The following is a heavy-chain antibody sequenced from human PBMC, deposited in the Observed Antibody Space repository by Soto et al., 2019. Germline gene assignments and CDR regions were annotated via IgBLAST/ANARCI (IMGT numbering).Heavy chain of an antibody. Sequence: EVQLVESGGGLIQPGGSLRLSCEASGFTVSDNYMTWVRQAPGKGLEWVSTIGGTDGDSDGVPWYEDSVKGRFTISRDSSANTLFLHMDNLRAEDSALYYCVKRGRNWGAFDFWGQGTTVVVSS. CDR1: GFTVSDNY. J-gene: IGHJ3*01. CDR2: IGGTDGDSDGVP. V-gene: IGHV3-23*04. CDR3: VKRGRNWGAFDF. D-gene: IGHD7-27*01.